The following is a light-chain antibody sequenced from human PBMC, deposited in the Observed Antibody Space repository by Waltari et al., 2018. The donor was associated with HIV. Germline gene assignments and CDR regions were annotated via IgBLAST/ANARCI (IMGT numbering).Light chain of an antibody. Sequence: QSELTQPPSASGTPGQRVTISCSGSSSSIGSNYVYWYQQLPGTAPKLLIYRNNQRPSGVPDRFSGSKSGTSASLAISGLRSEDEADYYCAAWDDSLSGYVFGTGTKVTVL. CDR1: SSSIGSNY. CDR2: RNN. V-gene: IGLV1-47*01. CDR3: AAWDDSLSGYV. J-gene: IGLJ1*01.